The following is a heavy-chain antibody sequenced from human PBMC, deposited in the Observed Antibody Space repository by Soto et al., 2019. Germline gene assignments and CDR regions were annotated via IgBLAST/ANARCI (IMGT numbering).Heavy chain of an antibody. Sequence: VQLVESGGGLVQPGGSLKLSCAASGFTFSGSAMHWVRQASGKGLEWVGRIRSKANTYATAYAVSVKGRFTISRDDSRNTAYLQMNSLKTEDTAVYYCARGVYDFWSGHPKRLDYWGQGTVVTVSS. CDR1: GFTFSGSA. CDR2: IRSKANTYAT. J-gene: IGHJ4*02. CDR3: ARGVYDFWSGHPKRLDY. D-gene: IGHD3-3*01. V-gene: IGHV3-73*02.